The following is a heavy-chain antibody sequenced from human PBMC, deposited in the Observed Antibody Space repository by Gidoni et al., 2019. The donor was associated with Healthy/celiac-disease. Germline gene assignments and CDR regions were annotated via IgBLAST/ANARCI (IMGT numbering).Heavy chain of an antibody. V-gene: IGHV3-43*01. Sequence: EVQLVESGGVVVQPGGSLRLSCAASGFTFDDYTMHWVRQAPGKGLEWVSLISWDGGSTYYADSVKGRFTISRDNSKNSLYLQMNSLRTEDTALYYCAKDKDGYNAFYLDYWGQGTLVTVSS. J-gene: IGHJ4*02. CDR1: GFTFDDYT. D-gene: IGHD5-12*01. CDR2: ISWDGGST. CDR3: AKDKDGYNAFYLDY.